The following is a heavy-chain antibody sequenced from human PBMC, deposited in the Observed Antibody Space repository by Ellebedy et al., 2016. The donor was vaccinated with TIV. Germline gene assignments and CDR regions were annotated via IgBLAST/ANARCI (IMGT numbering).Heavy chain of an antibody. Sequence: GESLKISCAASGFTFRSYWMGWVRQAPGKGLEWVANIYQDGSANFVVDSVKGRFTISSDNAKNSLYLQMHSLRVEDTALYYCARRGSYGDYAVQVNNWFDSWGQGTLVTV. J-gene: IGHJ5*01. V-gene: IGHV3-7*01. CDR1: GFTFRSYW. D-gene: IGHD4-17*01. CDR3: ARRGSYGDYAVQVNNWFDS. CDR2: IYQDGSAN.